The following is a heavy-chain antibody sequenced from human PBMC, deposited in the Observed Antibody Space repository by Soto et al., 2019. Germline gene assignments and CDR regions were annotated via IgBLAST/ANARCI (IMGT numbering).Heavy chain of an antibody. D-gene: IGHD7-27*01. CDR3: AKGKYSRGLTGEY. CDR2: ISGSGGST. V-gene: IGHV3-23*01. Sequence: EEQLLESGGGLVQPGGSLRLSCAASGFTFSNYAMSWVRQAPGKGLEWVSVISGSGGSTYYADSVKGRFTISRDNSKNTLYLQMNSLRAEDTAVYYCAKGKYSRGLTGEYWCQGTLVTVSS. CDR1: GFTFSNYA. J-gene: IGHJ4*02.